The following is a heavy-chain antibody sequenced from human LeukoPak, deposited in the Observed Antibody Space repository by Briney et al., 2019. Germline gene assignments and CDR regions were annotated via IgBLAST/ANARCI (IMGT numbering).Heavy chain of an antibody. D-gene: IGHD2-15*01. Sequence: GGSLRLSCAASGFTVSNNYMSWVRQAPGRELEWVSVIYDGGATDYADSVKGRFTVSRDSSKNTLYLQISSLRADDTAVYYCARDVLPVGGQIGPQYYMDVWGKGTTVTVSS. V-gene: IGHV3-53*01. CDR2: IYDGGAT. J-gene: IGHJ6*03. CDR1: GFTVSNNY. CDR3: ARDVLPVGGQIGPQYYMDV.